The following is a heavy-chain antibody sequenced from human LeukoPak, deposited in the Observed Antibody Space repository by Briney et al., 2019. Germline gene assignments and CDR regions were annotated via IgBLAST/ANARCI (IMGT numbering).Heavy chain of an antibody. CDR2: IYPGDSDT. D-gene: IGHD3-10*01. Sequence: GESLKISCRGSGYTFTVYWIAWVRQMPGKGLEWMGIIYPGDSDTKYSPSFQGQVTISADKSINTAYLQWSSLKASDTAIYYCAKYSGSGSYYLDYWGQGTLVTVSS. V-gene: IGHV5-51*01. J-gene: IGHJ4*02. CDR3: AKYSGSGSYYLDY. CDR1: GYTFTVYW.